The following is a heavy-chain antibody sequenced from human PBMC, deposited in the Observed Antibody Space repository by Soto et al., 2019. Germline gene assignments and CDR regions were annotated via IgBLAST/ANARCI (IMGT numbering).Heavy chain of an antibody. D-gene: IGHD3-3*01. CDR3: ARNGYYYFSKMRFDP. CDR2: IYSTGST. J-gene: IGHJ5*02. CDR1: GGSIISGTDY. Sequence: SETLSLTCTVSGGSIISGTDYCWGWIRQPPGKGLEWIGSIYSTGSTYYNPSLKSRVTMSVDTSKNQFSLKLSSVTAADTSVYFCARNGYYYFSKMRFDPWGQGTLVTVSS. V-gene: IGHV4-39*01.